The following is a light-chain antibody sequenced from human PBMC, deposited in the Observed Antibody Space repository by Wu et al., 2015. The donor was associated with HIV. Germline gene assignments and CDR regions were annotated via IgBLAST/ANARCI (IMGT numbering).Light chain of an antibody. V-gene: IGKV3-20*01. CDR3: HHYGGSP. J-gene: IGKJ4*01. CDR2: STN. CDR1: QTIDPNS. Sequence: VLTQSPGTLSLSPGERATLSCRASQTIDPNSLAWFQQKPGQTPRLLIFSTNIRASDIPDRISGSGSGTDFTPTISGLEPEDFAMYYCHHYGGSPFGGGTRVE.